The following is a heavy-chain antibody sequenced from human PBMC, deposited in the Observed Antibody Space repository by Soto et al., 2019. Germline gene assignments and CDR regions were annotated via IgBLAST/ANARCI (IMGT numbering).Heavy chain of an antibody. CDR2: ILVRGST. CDR1: VFTCRIYD. CDR3: PKATANGGGAFDI. Sequence: HPSETLLVACASYVFTCRIYDMTWVRQAPGKGLEWVSTILVRGSTHYPDSVKGRFTISRDNSKNTVFLQMNSLTAGDTAVYYCPKATANGGGAFDICGQGTMVTASS. D-gene: IGHD2-8*01. J-gene: IGHJ3*02. V-gene: IGHV3-23*01.